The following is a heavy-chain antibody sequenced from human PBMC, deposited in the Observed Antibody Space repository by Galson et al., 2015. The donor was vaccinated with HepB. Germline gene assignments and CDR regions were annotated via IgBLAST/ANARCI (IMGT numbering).Heavy chain of an antibody. Sequence: SLRLSCAASGFTFRTYWMTWVRQAPGKGLEWVANIKEDGSEKNYVDSVKGRFTISRDNARDSLYLEMNSLRAEDTAVYYCARSGSESDYWGQGTLVTVSS. CDR1: GFTFRTYW. J-gene: IGHJ4*02. V-gene: IGHV3-7*03. D-gene: IGHD6-19*01. CDR2: IKEDGSEK. CDR3: ARSGSESDY.